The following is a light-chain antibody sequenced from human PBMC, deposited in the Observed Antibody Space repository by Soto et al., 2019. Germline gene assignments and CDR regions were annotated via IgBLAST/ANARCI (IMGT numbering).Light chain of an antibody. J-gene: IGKJ2*01. CDR1: RSIGTN. CDR2: AAS. Sequence: DIQMTQSPSSLSAPVGDRVIITCRASRSIGTNLNWYQQKPGKAPKLLVFAASTLQYGVPSRSSGSGSGTDFTLTISSLQPEDFATYSCHQSFSVPYTFGQGTKVDIK. V-gene: IGKV1-39*01. CDR3: HQSFSVPYT.